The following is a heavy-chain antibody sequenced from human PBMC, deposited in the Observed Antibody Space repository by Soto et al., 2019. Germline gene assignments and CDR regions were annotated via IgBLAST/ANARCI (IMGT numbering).Heavy chain of an antibody. Sequence: GSLRLSCAASGFTFSSYGMHWVRQAPGKGLEWVAVISYDGSNKYYADSVKGRFTISRDNSKNTLYLQMNSLRAEDTAVYYCAKDMYYYGSGAPGVDYWGQGTLVTVSS. CDR2: ISYDGSNK. CDR3: AKDMYYYGSGAPGVDY. CDR1: GFTFSSYG. J-gene: IGHJ4*02. V-gene: IGHV3-30*18. D-gene: IGHD3-10*01.